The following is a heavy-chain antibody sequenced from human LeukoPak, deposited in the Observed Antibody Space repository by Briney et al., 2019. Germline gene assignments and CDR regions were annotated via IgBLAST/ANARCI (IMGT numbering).Heavy chain of an antibody. V-gene: IGHV3-23*01. Sequence: GGSLRLSCAASGFTSTNYAMNWVRQAPGKGLEWVSVLIGSSGSTDYTDSVKGRFTISRDTSKNTLFLQMNSLRAEDTAVYYCAKGDYYGPLDYWGQGTLVTVSS. D-gene: IGHD3-10*01. J-gene: IGHJ4*02. CDR3: AKGDYYGPLDY. CDR1: GFTSTNYA. CDR2: LIGSSGST.